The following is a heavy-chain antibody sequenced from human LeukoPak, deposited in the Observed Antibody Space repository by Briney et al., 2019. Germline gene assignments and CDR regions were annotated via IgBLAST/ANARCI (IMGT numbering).Heavy chain of an antibody. Sequence: ASVKVSCKASGYTFTGYYMHWVRQAPGQGLEWMGWINPNSGGTNYAQKFQGRVTMTRDTSISTAYMELSRLRSDDTAVYYCVRSSWSINWFDPWGQGTLVTVSS. CDR3: VRSSWSINWFDP. CDR1: GYTFTGYY. D-gene: IGHD6-13*01. V-gene: IGHV1-2*02. CDR2: INPNSGGT. J-gene: IGHJ5*02.